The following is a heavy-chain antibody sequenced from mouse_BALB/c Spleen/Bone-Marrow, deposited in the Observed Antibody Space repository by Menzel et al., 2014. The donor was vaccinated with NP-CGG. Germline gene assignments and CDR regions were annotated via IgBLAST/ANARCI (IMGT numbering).Heavy chain of an antibody. J-gene: IGHJ2*01. V-gene: IGHV14-3*02. CDR1: GFNIKDTY. CDR2: IDPANGNT. D-gene: IGHD1-1*01. CDR3: ARYYYGSSYFDY. Sequence: EVQLQQSGAELVKPGASVKLSCTASGFNIKDTYMHWVKQRPEQGLEWIGRIDPANGNTKYDPKFQGKATITADTSTNTAYLQLSSLTSEDTAVYYCARYYYGSSYFDYWGQSTTLAGSS.